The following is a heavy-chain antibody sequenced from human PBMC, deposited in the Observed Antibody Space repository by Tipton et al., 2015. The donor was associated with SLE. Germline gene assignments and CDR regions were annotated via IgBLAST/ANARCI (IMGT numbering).Heavy chain of an antibody. CDR1: GASVSSHY. D-gene: IGHD3-9*01. J-gene: IGHJ3*02. CDR3: AGTNYDVLTGYHRVDTFDI. Sequence: TLSLTCTVSGASVSSHYWNWIRQTPGKGLEWIGYIHYNRDTNYHPSLKSRVTISVDTSKNQFSLELSSVTAADTAVYYCAGTNYDVLTGYHRVDTFDIWGQGTMVTVSS. CDR2: IHYNRDT. V-gene: IGHV4-59*02.